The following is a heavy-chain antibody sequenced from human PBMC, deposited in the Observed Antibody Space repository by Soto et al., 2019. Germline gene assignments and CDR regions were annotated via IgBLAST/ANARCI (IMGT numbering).Heavy chain of an antibody. CDR1: GGSISSGDYY. CDR2: IYYSGST. V-gene: IGHV4-30-4*01. J-gene: IGHJ4*02. CDR3: ASERWLQPYFDY. D-gene: IGHD5-12*01. Sequence: SETLSVTCTVSGGSISSGDYYWSWIRQPPGKGLEWIGYIYYSGSTYYNPSLKSRVTISVDTSKNQFSLKLSSVTAADTAVYYCASERWLQPYFDYWGQGTLVTVSS.